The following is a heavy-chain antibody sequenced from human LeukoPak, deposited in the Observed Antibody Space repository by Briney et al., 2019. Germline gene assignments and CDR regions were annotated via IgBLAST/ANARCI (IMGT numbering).Heavy chain of an antibody. Sequence: SETLSLTCTVSGYSISSGYYWGWIRPPPGKGLEWIGSIYHSGSTYYNPSLKSRVTISVDTSKNQFSLKLSSVTAADTAVYYCARADRYYYDSSGSWLDVWGKGTTVTVSS. CDR3: ARADRYYYDSSGSWLDV. CDR2: IYHSGST. J-gene: IGHJ6*04. D-gene: IGHD3-22*01. CDR1: GYSISSGYY. V-gene: IGHV4-38-2*02.